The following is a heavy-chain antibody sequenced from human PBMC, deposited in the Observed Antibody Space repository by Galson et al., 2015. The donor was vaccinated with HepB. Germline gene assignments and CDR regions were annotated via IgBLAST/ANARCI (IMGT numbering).Heavy chain of an antibody. J-gene: IGHJ4*02. CDR3: ARGYGGAGR. CDR1: GFSFSIYW. D-gene: IGHD6-19*01. CDR2: IKQDGSEK. Sequence: SLRLSCAASGFSFSIYWMSWVRQAPGKGLEWVANIKQDGSEKYYVDSVKGRFTISRDNAKNSLYLQMNSLRAEDMAVYYCARGYGGAGRWGQGTLVTVSS. V-gene: IGHV3-7*01.